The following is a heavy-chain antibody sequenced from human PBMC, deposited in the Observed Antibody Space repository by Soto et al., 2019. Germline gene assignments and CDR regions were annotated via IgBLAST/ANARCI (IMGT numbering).Heavy chain of an antibody. V-gene: IGHV4-34*01. Sequence: EPMSVTRDVTGASIRSDIRIWSRQPPEKGLQWIGQINHSGSANYNPSLKSRVTISVHTSKSQFSLELSSVTAADTAVYYCARAESPVRFCEWLLGELLDFWGQGSLVTV. CDR3: ARAESPVRFCEWLLGELLDF. CDR1: GASIRSDI. J-gene: IGHJ4*02. D-gene: IGHD3-3*01. CDR2: INHSGSA.